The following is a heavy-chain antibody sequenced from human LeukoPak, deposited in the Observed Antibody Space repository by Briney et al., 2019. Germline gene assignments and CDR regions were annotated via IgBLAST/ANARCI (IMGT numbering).Heavy chain of an antibody. J-gene: IGHJ4*02. CDR1: GLTFNNYW. Sequence: GGSLRLSCAASGLTFNNYWMQWVRQAPGKGLVWVSRITSDGSSTRYADSVKGRFTISRDNAKNTLFLQMNSLRAEDTAVYYCARDSGSNGGLDCWGQGTLVTVSS. V-gene: IGHV3-74*01. D-gene: IGHD4-23*01. CDR3: ARDSGSNGGLDC. CDR2: ITSDGSST.